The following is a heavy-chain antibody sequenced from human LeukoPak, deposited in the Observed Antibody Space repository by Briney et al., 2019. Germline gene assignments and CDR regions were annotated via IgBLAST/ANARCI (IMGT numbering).Heavy chain of an antibody. CDR3: ARTAVTPGSSDAFDI. V-gene: IGHV3-53*01. D-gene: IGHD4-17*01. CDR1: GFTVSSNY. CDR2: IYDIGST. Sequence: TGGSLRLSCAASGFTVSSNYMSWVRQAPGTGLEWVSIIYDIGSTYYADSVKGRFTISRDNSQNTLYLQLNSLRAEDTAVYYCARTAVTPGSSDAFDIWGQGTMVTVS. J-gene: IGHJ3*02.